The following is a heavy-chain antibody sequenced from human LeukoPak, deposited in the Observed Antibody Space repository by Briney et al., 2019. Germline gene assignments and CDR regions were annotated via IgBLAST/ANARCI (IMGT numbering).Heavy chain of an antibody. CDR3: ASADSSGYRHFDY. V-gene: IGHV3-53*01. CDR2: IYSGGST. Sequence: GGSLKLSCTASGCTVSSNHRSWVRQAPGKGLEWVSVIYSGGSTYYADSVKGRFTISRDNYKNTLYLEMNILRAEDTAVYYCASADSSGYRHFDYWGQGTLVTVSS. J-gene: IGHJ4*02. D-gene: IGHD3-22*01. CDR1: GCTVSSNH.